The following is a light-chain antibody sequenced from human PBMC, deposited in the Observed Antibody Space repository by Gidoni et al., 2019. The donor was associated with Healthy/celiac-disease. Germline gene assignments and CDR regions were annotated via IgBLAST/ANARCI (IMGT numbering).Light chain of an antibody. CDR3: SSYAGSNNYV. J-gene: IGLJ1*01. CDR1: SSDVCGYNY. Sequence: QSALTQPPSASGSPGQSVTISCTGTSSDVCGYNYVSWYQQHPGKAPKLMIYEVSKRASGVPDRFSGSKSGNTASLTVSGLQAEDEADYYCSSYAGSNNYVFGTGTKVTVL. V-gene: IGLV2-8*01. CDR2: EVS.